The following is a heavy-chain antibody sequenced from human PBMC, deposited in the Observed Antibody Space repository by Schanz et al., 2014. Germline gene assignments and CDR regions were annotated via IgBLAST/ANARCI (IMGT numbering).Heavy chain of an antibody. D-gene: IGHD5-12*01. V-gene: IGHV3-11*01. CDR2: ISDSGDST. CDR1: GLLFSYYY. Sequence: QVQLVESGGGVVQPGRSLRLSCAASGLLFSYYYMSGVRQAPGKGLEWVSDISDSGDSTHYADSVKGRFTISRDNAKNSLFLQMNSLSAEDTAVYYCAGAVATIRADSFDIWGQGTMVAVSS. CDR3: AGAVATIRADSFDI. J-gene: IGHJ3*02.